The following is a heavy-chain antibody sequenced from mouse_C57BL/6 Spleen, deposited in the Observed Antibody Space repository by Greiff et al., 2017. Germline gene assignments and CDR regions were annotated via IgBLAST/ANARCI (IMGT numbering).Heavy chain of an antibody. D-gene: IGHD3-2*02. CDR2: ISDGGSYT. Sequence: EVHLVESGGGLVKPGGSLKLSCAASGFTFSSYAMSWVRQTPEKRLEWVATISDGGSYTYYPDNVKGRFTISRDNAKNNLYLQMSHLKSEDTAMYYCARAPTQTAQATLFDYWGQGTTLTVSS. CDR1: GFTFSSYA. J-gene: IGHJ2*01. CDR3: ARAPTQTAQATLFDY. V-gene: IGHV5-4*01.